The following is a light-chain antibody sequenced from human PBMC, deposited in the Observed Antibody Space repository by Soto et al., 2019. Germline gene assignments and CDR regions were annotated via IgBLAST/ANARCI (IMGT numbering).Light chain of an antibody. CDR1: SSDVGGYNY. CDR3: CSYAGSFIFV. J-gene: IGLJ1*01. Sequence: QSALTQPRSVSGSPGQSVTISCTGTSSDVGGYNYVSWYQQYPGKAPKLMIYDVSGRPSGVPDRFSGSKSGNTASLTISGLQAEDEADYYCCSYAGSFIFVFGTGTKVTVL. CDR2: DVS. V-gene: IGLV2-11*01.